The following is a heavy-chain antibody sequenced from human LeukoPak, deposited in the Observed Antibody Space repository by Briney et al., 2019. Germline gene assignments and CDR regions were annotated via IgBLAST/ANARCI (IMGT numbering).Heavy chain of an antibody. CDR1: GFTFSNAW. V-gene: IGHV3-21*01. CDR3: ARDKGYSSSWYRVSNWFDP. Sequence: GGSLRLSCAASGFTFSNAWMSWVRQAPGKGLEWVSSISSSSSYIYYADSVKGRFTISRDNAKNSLYLQMNSLRAEDTAVYYCARDKGYSSSWYRVSNWFDPWGQGTLVTVSS. CDR2: ISSSSSYI. D-gene: IGHD6-13*01. J-gene: IGHJ5*02.